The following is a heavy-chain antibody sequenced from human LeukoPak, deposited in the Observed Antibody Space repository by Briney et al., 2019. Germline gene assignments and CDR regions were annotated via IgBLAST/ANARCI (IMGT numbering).Heavy chain of an antibody. D-gene: IGHD3-22*01. CDR3: ARGSGGYDSSGYYHQSDY. J-gene: IGHJ4*02. CDR2: ISSSGNSI. Sequence: GGSLRLSCAASGFIFSDYYMSWIRQAPGKGLEWVLYISSSGNSIYYADSVKGRFTISRDNAKNSLYLQMNSLRAEDTALYYCARGSGGYDSSGYYHQSDYWGQGTLVTVSS. V-gene: IGHV3-11*01. CDR1: GFIFSDYY.